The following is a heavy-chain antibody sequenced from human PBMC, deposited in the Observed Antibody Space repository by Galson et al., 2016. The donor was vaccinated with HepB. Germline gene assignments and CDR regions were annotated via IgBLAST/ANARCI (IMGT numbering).Heavy chain of an antibody. J-gene: IGHJ5*02. CDR2: IHRGSRYI. Sequence: SLRLSCAASGFSFSRYGMNWVRQAPGKGLEWVSSIHRGSRYIYYADSVKGRFTISRDNAKNLLYLQMNSLRAEDTAVYYCARGGDFWNLPFGSFDPWGQGTLVTVSS. CDR1: GFSFSRYG. V-gene: IGHV3-21*01. D-gene: IGHD3-3*01. CDR3: ARGGDFWNLPFGSFDP.